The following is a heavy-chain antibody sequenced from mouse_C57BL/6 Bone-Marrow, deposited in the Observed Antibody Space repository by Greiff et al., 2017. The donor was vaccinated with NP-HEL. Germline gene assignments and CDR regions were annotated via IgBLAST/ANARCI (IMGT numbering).Heavy chain of an antibody. D-gene: IGHD1-1*01. Sequence: VQLQQPGAELVRPGSSVKLSCKASGYTFTSYWMHWVKQRPIQGLEWIGNIDPSDSETHYNQKFKDKATLTVDKSSSTAYMQLSRLTSEDSAVYYCASQEGSSYWWYFDVWGTGTTVTVSS. J-gene: IGHJ1*03. CDR1: GYTFTSYW. CDR2: IDPSDSET. V-gene: IGHV1-52*01. CDR3: ASQEGSSYWWYFDV.